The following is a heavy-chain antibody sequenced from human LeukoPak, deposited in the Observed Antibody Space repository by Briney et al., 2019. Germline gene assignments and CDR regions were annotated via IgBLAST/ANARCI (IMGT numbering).Heavy chain of an antibody. V-gene: IGHV4-59*01. CDR2: IYYSGST. Sequence: SETLSLTCTVSGCSLSSYYWSWIRQPPGKGLEWIGYIYYSGSTNYNPSLKSRVTISVDTSKNQFSLKLSSVTAADTAVYYCARGARDYCYYYMDVWGKGTTVTISS. CDR1: GCSLSSYY. D-gene: IGHD6-6*01. J-gene: IGHJ6*03. CDR3: ARGARDYCYYYMDV.